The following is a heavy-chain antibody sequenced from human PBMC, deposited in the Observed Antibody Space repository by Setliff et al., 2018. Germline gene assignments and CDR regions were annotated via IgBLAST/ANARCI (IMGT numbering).Heavy chain of an antibody. Sequence: SGPTLVNPTQTLTLTCTFSGFSLSTNEVAVGWIRQSPGKALEWLALIYGNDDKRYSPSLKSRVTVTKDTSKSHVVLTMTNMDPLDTGTYYCAHRRYSNYIFGGQGTLVTVPS. J-gene: IGHJ4*02. CDR2: IYGNDDK. V-gene: IGHV2-5*01. CDR3: AHRRYSNYIF. D-gene: IGHD4-4*01. CDR1: GFSLSTNEVA.